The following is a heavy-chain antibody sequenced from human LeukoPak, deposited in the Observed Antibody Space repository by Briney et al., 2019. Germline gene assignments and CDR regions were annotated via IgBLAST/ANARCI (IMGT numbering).Heavy chain of an antibody. D-gene: IGHD3-3*01. CDR2: IIPIFGTA. Sequence: SVKVSCKASGGTFSSYAISWVRQAPGQGLEWMGRIIPIFGTANYAQKFQGRVTITTDESTSTAYMELSSLRSEDTAVYYCARITYDFWSGYYMPDDPWGQGTLVTVSS. V-gene: IGHV1-69*05. J-gene: IGHJ5*02. CDR3: ARITYDFWSGYYMPDDP. CDR1: GGTFSSYA.